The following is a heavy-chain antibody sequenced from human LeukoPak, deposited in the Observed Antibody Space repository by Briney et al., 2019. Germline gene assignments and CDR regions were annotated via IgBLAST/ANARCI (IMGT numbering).Heavy chain of an antibody. V-gene: IGHV4-39*07. J-gene: IGHJ4*02. CDR1: GGSISSSTYY. D-gene: IGHD1-26*01. Sequence: KPSETLSLTCTVSGGSISSSTYYWGWIRQPPGKGLEWIGSMYYSGSTYYNPSLKSRVTISVDTSKNQFSLKLSSVTAADTAVYYCARVAGGELRRRYFDYWGQGTLVTVSS. CDR3: ARVAGGELRRRYFDY. CDR2: MYYSGST.